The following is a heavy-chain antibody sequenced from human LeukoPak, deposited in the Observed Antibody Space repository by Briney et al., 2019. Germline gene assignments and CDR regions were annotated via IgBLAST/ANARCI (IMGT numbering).Heavy chain of an antibody. CDR1: GGTFSSYA. V-gene: IGHV1-69*05. D-gene: IGHD3-3*01. J-gene: IGHJ6*03. Sequence: GASVNVSCKASGGTFSSYAISWVRQAPGQGLEWMGRIIPIFGTANYAQKFQGRVTITTDESTSTAYMELSSLRSEDTAVYYCARAFWSGYDYYYMDVWGKGTTVTVSS. CDR3: ARAFWSGYDYYYMDV. CDR2: IIPIFGTA.